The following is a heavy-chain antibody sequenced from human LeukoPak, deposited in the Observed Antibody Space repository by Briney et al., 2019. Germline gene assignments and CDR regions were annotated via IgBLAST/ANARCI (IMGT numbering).Heavy chain of an antibody. Sequence: ASVKVSCKASGYTFTSYAMNWVRQAPGQGLEWMGWINTNTGNPTYAQGFTGRFVFSLDTSVSTAYLQISSLKAEDTAVYYCAREGDIVATEGAFDIWGQGTMVTVSS. V-gene: IGHV7-4-1*02. CDR3: AREGDIVATEGAFDI. CDR1: GYTFTSYA. CDR2: INTNTGNP. J-gene: IGHJ3*02. D-gene: IGHD5-12*01.